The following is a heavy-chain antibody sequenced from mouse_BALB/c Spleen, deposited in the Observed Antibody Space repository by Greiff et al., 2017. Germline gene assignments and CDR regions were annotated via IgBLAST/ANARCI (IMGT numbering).Heavy chain of an antibody. CDR2: ISYSGST. V-gene: IGHV3-8*02. CDR1: GDSITSGY. CDR3: ARDPLYAYYFDY. J-gene: IGHJ2*01. D-gene: IGHD2-3*01. Sequence: EVKLQESGPSLVKPSQTLSLTCSVTGDSITSGYWNWIRKFPGNKLEYMGYISYSGSTYYNPSLKSRISITRDTSKNQYYLQLNSVTTEDTATYYCARDPLYAYYFDYWGQGTTLTVSS.